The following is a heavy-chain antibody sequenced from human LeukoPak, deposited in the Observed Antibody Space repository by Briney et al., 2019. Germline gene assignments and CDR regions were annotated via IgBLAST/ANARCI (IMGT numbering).Heavy chain of an antibody. CDR1: GFTFSSYA. J-gene: IGHJ4*02. CDR3: AKDGEQWPPYYFDY. Sequence: GGSLRLSCAASGFTFSSYAMSWVRQAPQQGLEWVSATSGSGGSTYYADSVKGRFTISRDNSKNTLYLQMNSLRAEDTAVYYCAKDGEQWPPYYFDYWGQGTLVTVSS. D-gene: IGHD6-19*01. V-gene: IGHV3-23*01. CDR2: TSGSGGST.